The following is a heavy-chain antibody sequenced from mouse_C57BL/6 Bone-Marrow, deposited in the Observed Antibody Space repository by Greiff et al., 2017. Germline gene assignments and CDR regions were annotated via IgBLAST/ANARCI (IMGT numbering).Heavy chain of an antibody. CDR1: GFSLTSYA. CDR2: IWTGGGT. V-gene: IGHV2-9-1*01. CDR3: ARRGYGSSYAYAMDY. D-gene: IGHD1-1*01. J-gene: IGHJ4*01. Sequence: VQVVESGPGLVAPSQSLSITCTVSGFSLTSYAISWVRQPPGKGLEWLGVIWTGGGTNYNSALKSRLSISKDNSKSQVFLKMNSLQTDDTARYYCARRGYGSSYAYAMDYWGQGTSVTVSS.